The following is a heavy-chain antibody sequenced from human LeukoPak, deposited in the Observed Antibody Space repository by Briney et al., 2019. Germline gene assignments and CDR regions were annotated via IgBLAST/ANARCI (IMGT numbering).Heavy chain of an antibody. CDR2: ISSSGSTI. CDR3: ARRYGTYYYDSSGPDY. CDR1: GFTFSDYY. V-gene: IGHV3-11*01. J-gene: IGHJ4*02. D-gene: IGHD3-22*01. Sequence: GGSLRLSCAASGFTFSDYYMSWIRQAPGKGLEWVSYISSSGSTIYYADSVKGRFTISRDNAKNSLYLQMNSPRAEDTAVYYCARRYGTYYYDSSGPDYWGQGTLVTVSS.